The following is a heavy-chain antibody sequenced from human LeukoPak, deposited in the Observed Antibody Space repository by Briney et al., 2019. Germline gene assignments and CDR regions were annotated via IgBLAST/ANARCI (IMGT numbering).Heavy chain of an antibody. V-gene: IGHV3-7*04. Sequence: GGSLRLSCAASGFTFSSYWMSWVRQAPGKGLERVANINQDGSEKYYVDSVKGRFTISSDKATKSLYLQMNSLRAEDTAVYYCAGGSGYYSTPTYFDYWGQGTLVTVSS. D-gene: IGHD3-22*01. J-gene: IGHJ4*02. CDR3: AGGSGYYSTPTYFDY. CDR1: GFTFSSYW. CDR2: INQDGSEK.